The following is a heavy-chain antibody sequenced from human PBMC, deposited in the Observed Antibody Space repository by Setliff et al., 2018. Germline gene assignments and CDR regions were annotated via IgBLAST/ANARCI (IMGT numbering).Heavy chain of an antibody. V-gene: IGHV4-61*09. CDR1: GDPMSSRRYY. CDR2: IYTSWST. CDR3: ARMSGFQYMDV. D-gene: IGHD3-3*01. Sequence: SETLSLTCTVSGDPMSSRRYYWAWIRQPAGKGLEWIGQIYTSWSTHYNPSLKSRVTISLGTSNNQFSLSLSSVTAADTAVYYCARMSGFQYMDVWGKGTTVTVSS. J-gene: IGHJ6*03.